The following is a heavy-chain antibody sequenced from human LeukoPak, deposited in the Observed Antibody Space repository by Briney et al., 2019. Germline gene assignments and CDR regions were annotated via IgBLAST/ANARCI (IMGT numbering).Heavy chain of an antibody. CDR2: IYGNTDK. Sequence: SGPTLVNPTQTLTLTCTFSGFSLNTSGVGVGWIRQPPGKALEWLALIYGNTDKRYSPSLKSRLTITKDTSKNQVVLTMTNMDPVDTATYYCAHRRRTGLENWFVPWGQGTLVTVSS. V-gene: IGHV2-5*01. J-gene: IGHJ5*02. D-gene: IGHD1-1*01. CDR1: GFSLNTSGVG. CDR3: AHRRRTGLENWFVP.